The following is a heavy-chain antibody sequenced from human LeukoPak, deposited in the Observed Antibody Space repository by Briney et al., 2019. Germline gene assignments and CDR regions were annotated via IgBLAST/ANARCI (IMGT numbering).Heavy chain of an antibody. J-gene: IGHJ6*02. D-gene: IGHD3-9*01. Sequence: PSQTLSLTCTVSGGSISSGSYYWSWIRQPAGKGLEWIGRIYTSGSTNYNPSLKSRVTISVDTSKNQFSLKLSSVTAADTAVYYCARGVGRYFDGSQYYYYGMDVWGQGTTVTVSS. V-gene: IGHV4-61*02. CDR3: ARGVGRYFDGSQYYYYGMDV. CDR2: IYTSGST. CDR1: GGSISSGSYY.